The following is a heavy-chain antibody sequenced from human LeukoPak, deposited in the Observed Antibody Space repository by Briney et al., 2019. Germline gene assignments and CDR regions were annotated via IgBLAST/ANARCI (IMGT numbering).Heavy chain of an antibody. CDR1: DGSISDHY. D-gene: IGHD2-2*01. CDR3: ARHGLNMRAALGN. V-gene: IGHV4-59*08. CDR2: ICCSGST. Sequence: SETLSLTCIVSDGSISDHYWSWIRQPPGKGLGWIGYICCSGSTSYNPSLKSRVSISTDTSKNHFSLKVNSVTAADTAVYYCARHGLNMRAALGNWGQGTLVTVSS. J-gene: IGHJ4*02.